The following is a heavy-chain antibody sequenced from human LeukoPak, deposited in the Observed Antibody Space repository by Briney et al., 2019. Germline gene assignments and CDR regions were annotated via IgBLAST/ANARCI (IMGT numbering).Heavy chain of an antibody. V-gene: IGHV1-18*01. J-gene: IGHJ5*02. CDR2: ISAYNGNT. Sequence: ASVKVSCKASGYTFTSYGISWVRQAPGQGLEWMGWISAYNGNTNYAQKLQGRVTITTDTSTSTAYMELRSLRSDDTAVYYCARSIAAAGARGWFDPWGQGTLVTVSS. D-gene: IGHD6-13*01. CDR3: ARSIAAAGARGWFDP. CDR1: GYTFTSYG.